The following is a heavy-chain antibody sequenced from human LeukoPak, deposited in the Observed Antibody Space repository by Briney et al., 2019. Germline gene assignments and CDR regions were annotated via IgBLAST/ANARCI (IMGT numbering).Heavy chain of an antibody. CDR2: MNPNSGNT. Sequence: ASVKVSCKASVYTFPSYDINWVLQATGQRLEWMGWMNPNSGNTGYPQKFQGRVTLTRNTSISTASTELSSLRSEDTAVYYCARGIAGAGSYYFDDGGEGTLVTVSS. D-gene: IGHD6-19*01. V-gene: IGHV1-8*01. J-gene: IGHJ4*02. CDR3: ARGIAGAGSYYFDD. CDR1: VYTFPSYD.